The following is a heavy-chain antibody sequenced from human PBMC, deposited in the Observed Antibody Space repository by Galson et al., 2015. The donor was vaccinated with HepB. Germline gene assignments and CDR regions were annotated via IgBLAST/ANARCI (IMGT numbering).Heavy chain of an antibody. J-gene: IGHJ3*02. Sequence: PALVKPTQTLTLTCTSSGFSLSTSGVGVGWIRQPPGKALEWLALIYWDDDKRYSPSLKSRLTITKDTSKNQVVLTMTNMDPVDTATYYCARYRGVIRKGAFDIWGQGTMVTVSS. CDR2: IYWDDDK. CDR1: GFSLSTSGVG. D-gene: IGHD3-10*01. CDR3: ARYRGVIRKGAFDI. V-gene: IGHV2-5*02.